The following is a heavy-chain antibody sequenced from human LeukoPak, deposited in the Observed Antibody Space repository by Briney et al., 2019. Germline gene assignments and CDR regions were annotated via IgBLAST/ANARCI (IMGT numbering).Heavy chain of an antibody. D-gene: IGHD6-19*01. CDR2: IWYDGSNK. CDR3: ARDIVREWLVPDGMDV. Sequence: GGSLRLSCAASGFTFSCYGMHRVRRAPGKGLEWVAVIWYDGSNKYYADSVKGRFTVSRDNSKNTLYLQMNSLRAEDTAVYYRARDIVREWLVPDGMDVWGQGTTVTVSS. V-gene: IGHV3-33*01. CDR1: GFTFSCYG. J-gene: IGHJ6*02.